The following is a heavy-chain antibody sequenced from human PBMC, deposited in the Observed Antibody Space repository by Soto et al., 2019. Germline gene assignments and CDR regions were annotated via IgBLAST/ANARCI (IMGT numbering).Heavy chain of an antibody. CDR3: ARDLQAGTDNVNWFAP. CDR1: GFSISRSA. D-gene: IGHD1-1*01. CDR2: IAYDGSNR. J-gene: IGHJ5*02. Sequence: VQLLDSGGGLVQPGRSLRLSCAASGFSISRSAMHWVRQAPGKGLEWVAVIAYDGSNRWYADSAKGRFTISRDNSKNTVYLEMSSLRGEDTAVYYCARDLQAGTDNVNWFAPWGQGTLVTVSS. V-gene: IGHV3-30*04.